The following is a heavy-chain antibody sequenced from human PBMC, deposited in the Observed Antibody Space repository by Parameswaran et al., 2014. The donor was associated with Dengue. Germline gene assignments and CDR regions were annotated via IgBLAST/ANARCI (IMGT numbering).Heavy chain of an antibody. CDR3: ARDWPFDY. V-gene: IGHV3-21*01. J-gene: IGHJ4*02. Sequence: KWIRQPPGKGLEWVSSISSSSSYIYYADSVKGRFTISRDNAKNSLYLQMNSLRAEDTAVYYCARDWPFDYWGQGTLVTVSS. CDR2: ISSSSSYI.